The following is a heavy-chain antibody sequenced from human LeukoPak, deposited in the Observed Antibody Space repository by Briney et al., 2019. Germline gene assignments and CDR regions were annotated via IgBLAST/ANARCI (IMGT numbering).Heavy chain of an antibody. V-gene: IGHV4-59*08. CDR2: IYYGGST. Sequence: SETLSLTCTVSGGSISSYYWSWIRQPPGKGLEWIGYIYYGGSTNYNPSLKSRVTISVDTSKNQLSVKLYSVTAADTAVYFCARPAGWLPRYYFEYWGQGTLVTVSS. J-gene: IGHJ4*02. CDR3: ARPAGWLPRYYFEY. CDR1: GGSISSYY. D-gene: IGHD5-24*01.